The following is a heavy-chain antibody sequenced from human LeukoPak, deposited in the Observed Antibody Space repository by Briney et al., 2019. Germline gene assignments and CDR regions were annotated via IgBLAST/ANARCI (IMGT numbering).Heavy chain of an antibody. V-gene: IGHV3-21*01. Sequence: GSLRLSCAASGFTFSSYSMNWVRQAPGKGLEWVSSISSSGSYIYYADSVKGRFTISRDNAKNSLYLQMNSLRAEDTAVYYCARGRITMVRGVTDFDYWGQGTLVTVSS. J-gene: IGHJ4*02. D-gene: IGHD3-10*01. CDR3: ARGRITMVRGVTDFDY. CDR2: ISSSGSYI. CDR1: GFTFSSYS.